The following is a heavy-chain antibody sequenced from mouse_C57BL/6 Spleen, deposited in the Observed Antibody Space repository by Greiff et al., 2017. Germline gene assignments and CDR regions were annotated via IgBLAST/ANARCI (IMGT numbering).Heavy chain of an antibody. J-gene: IGHJ3*01. D-gene: IGHD2-12*01. Sequence: QVQLQQPGAELVKPGASVKLSCTASGYTFTSYWMPWVQQRPGQGLEWIGEIDPSASYTNYNQKFKGKATLTVDTSSSTAYMQLSSLTSEDSAVYYCARLRRFAYWGQGTLVTVSA. CDR1: GYTFTSYW. CDR3: ARLRRFAY. V-gene: IGHV1-50*01. CDR2: IDPSASYT.